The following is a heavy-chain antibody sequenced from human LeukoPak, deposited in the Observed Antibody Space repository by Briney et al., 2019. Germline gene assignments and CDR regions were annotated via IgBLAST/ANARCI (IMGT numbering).Heavy chain of an antibody. V-gene: IGHV1-2*02. CDR3: ARGAPNSPAFDP. J-gene: IGHJ5*02. CDR1: GFTFTGYY. D-gene: IGHD2-8*01. CDR2: INPNSGGT. Sequence: GASVKVSCKASGFTFTGYYMHWVRQAPGQGLEWMGWINPNSGGTNYAQKFQGRVTMTRDTSVSTAYMELRRLRSDDTAVYYCARGAPNSPAFDPWGQGTLVTVSS.